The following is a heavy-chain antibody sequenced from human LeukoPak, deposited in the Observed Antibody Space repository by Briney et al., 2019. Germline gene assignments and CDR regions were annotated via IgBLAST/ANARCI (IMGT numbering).Heavy chain of an antibody. CDR2: IDYSGAT. CDR1: DGSISSSNYY. CDR3: ARVGSYCFEY. V-gene: IGHV4-61*01. J-gene: IGHJ4*02. D-gene: IGHD3-10*01. Sequence: SETLSLTRTVSDGSISSSNYYWSWIRQPPGKGLEWIGYIDYSGATNYNPSLKSRVTMSVDTSKHQFSLKLSSVTAADTAVYYCARVGSYCFEYWGQGTLVTVSS.